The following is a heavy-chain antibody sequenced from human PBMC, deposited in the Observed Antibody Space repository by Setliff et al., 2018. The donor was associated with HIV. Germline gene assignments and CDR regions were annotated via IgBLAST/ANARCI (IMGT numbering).Heavy chain of an antibody. Sequence: KPGGSLRLSCAASGFTVNSYYMSWVRQAPGKGMEWVGRINSRADGWPTDYASPVKGRFIISTDASKKSLYLQMNSLKTEDTAVYYGATEGSNRPLDSWGQGTLVTVSS. V-gene: IGHV3-15*01. CDR3: ATEGSNRPLDS. J-gene: IGHJ4*02. D-gene: IGHD7-27*01. CDR2: INSRADGWPT. CDR1: GFTVNSYY.